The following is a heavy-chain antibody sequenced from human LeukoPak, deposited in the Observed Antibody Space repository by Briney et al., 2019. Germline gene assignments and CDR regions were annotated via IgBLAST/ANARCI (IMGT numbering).Heavy chain of an antibody. CDR2: ISGSGGST. CDR3: ATDRDSYGYVYSYYFDY. CDR1: GFTFSSYA. Sequence: GGSLRLSCAASGFTFSSYAMSWVRQAPGKGLEWVSAISGSGGSTYYADSVKGRFTISRDNSKNTLYLQMNSLRAEDTAVYYCATDRDSYGYVYSYYFDYWGQGTLVTVSS. V-gene: IGHV3-23*01. D-gene: IGHD5-18*01. J-gene: IGHJ4*02.